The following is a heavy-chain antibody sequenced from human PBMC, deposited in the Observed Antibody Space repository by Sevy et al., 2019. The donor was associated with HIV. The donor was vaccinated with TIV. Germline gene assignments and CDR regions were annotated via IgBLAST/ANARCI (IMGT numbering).Heavy chain of an antibody. V-gene: IGHV3-33*01. CDR1: GFTFSSYG. Sequence: GGSLRLSCAASGFTFSSYGMHWVRQAPGKGLEWVAVIWYDGSNKYYADSVKGRFTISRDNSKNTLYLQMNSLGAEDTAVYYCARVRSSSWYDYYYYYYGMDVWGQGTTVTVSS. J-gene: IGHJ6*02. D-gene: IGHD6-13*01. CDR2: IWYDGSNK. CDR3: ARVRSSSWYDYYYYYYGMDV.